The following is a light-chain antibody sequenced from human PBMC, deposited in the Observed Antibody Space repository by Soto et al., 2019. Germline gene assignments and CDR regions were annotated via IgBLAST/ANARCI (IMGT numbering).Light chain of an antibody. V-gene: IGLV2-14*01. CDR2: DVS. Sequence: QSALTQPASVSGSPGQSITISCTGTSSDVGGYNYVSWYQQHPGKAPKLMIYDVSNRPSGVSNRFSSYKSGNTASLTISGHQAEDEADYYCSSYTIISTLHVFGTGTKVNVL. J-gene: IGLJ1*01. CDR1: SSDVGGYNY. CDR3: SSYTIISTLHV.